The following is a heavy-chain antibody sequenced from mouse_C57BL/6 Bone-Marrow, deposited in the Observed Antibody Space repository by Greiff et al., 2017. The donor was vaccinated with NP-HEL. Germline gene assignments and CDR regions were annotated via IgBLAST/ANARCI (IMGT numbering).Heavy chain of an antibody. J-gene: IGHJ2*01. V-gene: IGHV1-81*01. CDR2: IYPRSGNT. D-gene: IGHD1-1*01. CDR1: VYTFTSYG. CDR3: ARDYGAYFDY. Sequence: QVQLQQSGAELARPGASVKLSCKASVYTFTSYGICTVKQRTGQGLEWIGEIYPRSGNTYYNEKFKGKATLTADKSSSTAYMELRSLTSEDAAVYFCARDYGAYFDYWGQGTTLTVSS.